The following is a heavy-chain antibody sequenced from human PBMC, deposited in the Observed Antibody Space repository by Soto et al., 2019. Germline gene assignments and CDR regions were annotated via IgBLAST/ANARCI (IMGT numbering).Heavy chain of an antibody. D-gene: IGHD2-15*01. CDR2: IYYSGST. V-gene: IGHV4-31*03. J-gene: IGHJ4*02. CDR3: AREPMYGGSLAYFDY. Sequence: PSETLSLTCTVSGGSISFGGYYWSWIRQHPGKGLEWIGYIYYSGSTYYNPSLKSRVPMSIDTSKKQFSLKLSSVTAADTAMYYCAREPMYGGSLAYFDYWGQGTLVTVSS. CDR1: GGSISFGGYY.